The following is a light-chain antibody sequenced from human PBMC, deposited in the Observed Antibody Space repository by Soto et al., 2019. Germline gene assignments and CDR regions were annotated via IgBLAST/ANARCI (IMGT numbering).Light chain of an antibody. V-gene: IGLV4-69*01. Sequence: QSVLTQSPSASASLGASVKLTCTLSSGHSSYAIAWHQKQPGKSPRYLMDLNNDGSHTKGDGIPDRCSGSSSGAERYLIISSLQSEDESDYYCQTWGTGVQVFGGGTKLTVL. CDR1: SGHSSYA. CDR2: LNNDGSH. CDR3: QTWGTGVQV. J-gene: IGLJ2*01.